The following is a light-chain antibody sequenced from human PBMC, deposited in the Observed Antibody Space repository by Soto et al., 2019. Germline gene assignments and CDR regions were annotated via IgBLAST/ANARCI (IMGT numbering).Light chain of an antibody. V-gene: IGLV1-51*01. CDR1: SSNIGGNS. Sequence: QSVLTQPASVSAAPGRKVTISCSGSSSNIGGNSVSWHQQLPGTAPKLLIYDDNKRPSGIPDRFSGSKSGTSATLGITGFQTGDEADYYCGSWDSSLSAYVFGTGTKVTVL. CDR2: DDN. J-gene: IGLJ1*01. CDR3: GSWDSSLSAYV.